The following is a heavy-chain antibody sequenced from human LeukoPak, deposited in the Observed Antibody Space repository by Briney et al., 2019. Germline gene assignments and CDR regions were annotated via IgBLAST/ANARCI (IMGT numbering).Heavy chain of an antibody. CDR2: IIPILGIA. CDR3: ARESSGWYVGFDY. J-gene: IGHJ4*02. CDR1: GGTFSSYA. V-gene: IGHV1-69*04. Sequence: GSSVKVSCKASGGTFSSYAISWVRQAPGQGLEWMGRIIPILGIANYAQKFQGRVTITADKSTSTAYMELSSLRSEDTAVYYCARESSGWYVGFDYWGQGTLVTVSS. D-gene: IGHD6-19*01.